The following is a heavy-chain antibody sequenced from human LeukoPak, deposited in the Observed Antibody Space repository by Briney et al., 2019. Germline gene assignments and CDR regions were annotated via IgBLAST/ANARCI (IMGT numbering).Heavy chain of an antibody. CDR3: ARAYITMVRGVITYNWFDP. J-gene: IGHJ5*02. V-gene: IGHV1-18*01. CDR1: GYTFTSYG. D-gene: IGHD3-10*01. CDR2: ISAYNGNT. Sequence: ASVKVSCKASGYTFTSYGITWVRQAPGQGLERVGWISAYNGNTNYAQKLQGRVTMTTDTSTSTAYMELRSLRSDDTAVYYCARAYITMVRGVITYNWFDPWGQGTLVTVSS.